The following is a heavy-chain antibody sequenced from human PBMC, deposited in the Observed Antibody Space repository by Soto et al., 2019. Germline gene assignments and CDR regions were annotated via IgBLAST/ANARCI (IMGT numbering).Heavy chain of an antibody. V-gene: IGHV3-21*01. CDR3: ARDSRGRVNWFDP. CDR2: ISSSSSYI. Sequence: EVQLVESGGGLVKPGGSLRLSCAASGFTFSSYSMNWVRQAPGKGLEWVSSISSSSSYIYYADSVKGRFTISRDNAKNSLYLQMNSLRAEDTAVYYCARDSRGRVNWFDPWGQGTLVTVSS. D-gene: IGHD2-2*01. CDR1: GFTFSSYS. J-gene: IGHJ5*02.